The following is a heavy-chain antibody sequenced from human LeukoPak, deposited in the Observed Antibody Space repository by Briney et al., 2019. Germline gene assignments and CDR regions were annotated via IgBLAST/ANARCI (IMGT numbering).Heavy chain of an antibody. J-gene: IGHJ4*02. Sequence: PGGSLRLSCAASEFTFSGCSMNWVRQAPGKGLEWVSYITNSGNSKSYADSVKGRFTISRDNAKNSLYLQMNSLRDEDTAVYYCAKGTKNYVWGSYRYNSESFDYWGQGTLVTVSS. CDR1: EFTFSGCS. CDR2: ITNSGNSK. D-gene: IGHD3-16*02. V-gene: IGHV3-48*02. CDR3: AKGTKNYVWGSYRYNSESFDY.